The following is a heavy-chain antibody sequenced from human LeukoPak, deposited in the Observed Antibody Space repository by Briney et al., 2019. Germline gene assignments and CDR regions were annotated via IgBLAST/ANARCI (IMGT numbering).Heavy chain of an antibody. CDR2: INHSGST. CDR1: GGSFSGYY. Sequence: SETLSLTCAVYGGSFSGYYWSWLRQPPGKGLEWIGEINHSGSTNYNPSLKSRVTISVDTSKNQFSLKLSSVTAADTAVYYCARGLRGYSSSWYLAYYFDYWGQGTLVTVSS. CDR3: ARGLRGYSSSWYLAYYFDY. V-gene: IGHV4-34*01. D-gene: IGHD6-13*01. J-gene: IGHJ4*02.